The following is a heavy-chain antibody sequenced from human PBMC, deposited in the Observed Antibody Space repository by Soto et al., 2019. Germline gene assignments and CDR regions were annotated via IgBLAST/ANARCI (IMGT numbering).Heavy chain of an antibody. D-gene: IGHD3-10*01. CDR3: ARDDRGVNNFDY. V-gene: IGHV4-59*01. Sequence: SETLSLTCTVSGGSISSYYWSWIRQPPGKGLEWIGYIYYSGSTNYNPSLKSRVTISVDTSKNQFSLKLSSVTAADTAVYYCARDDRGVNNFDYWGQGTLVTVSS. CDR1: GGSISSYY. CDR2: IYYSGST. J-gene: IGHJ4*02.